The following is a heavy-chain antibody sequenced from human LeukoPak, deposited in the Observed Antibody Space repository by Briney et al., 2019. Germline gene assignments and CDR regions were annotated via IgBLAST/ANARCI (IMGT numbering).Heavy chain of an antibody. CDR1: GGSISSYY. D-gene: IGHD3-10*01. Sequence: PSETLSLTCTVSGGSISSYYWSWIRQPPGKGLEWIGYIYYSGSTNYNPSLKSRVTISVDTSKNQFSLKLSSVTAADTAVYYCARDPDYYGSGTYLLKYNWFDPWGQGTLVTVSS. CDR2: IYYSGST. V-gene: IGHV4-59*01. CDR3: ARDPDYYGSGTYLLKYNWFDP. J-gene: IGHJ5*02.